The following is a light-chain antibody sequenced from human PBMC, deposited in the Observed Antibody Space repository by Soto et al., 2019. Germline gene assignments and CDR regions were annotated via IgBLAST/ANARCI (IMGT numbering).Light chain of an antibody. Sequence: IQMTQSPSSLSASVRDRVTITCRASQDIGNDLGWYQQKPGKAPNLLIYAASSLRSGVPSRFSGSGSGTHFTLTIYSLQAEDSATYFCLQDYTYPWTFGQWTKVEIK. CDR3: LQDYTYPWT. CDR1: QDIGND. V-gene: IGKV1-6*02. J-gene: IGKJ1*01. CDR2: AAS.